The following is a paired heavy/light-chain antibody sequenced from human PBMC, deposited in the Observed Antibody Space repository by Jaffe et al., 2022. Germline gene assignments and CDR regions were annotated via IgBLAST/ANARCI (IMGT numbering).Heavy chain of an antibody. Sequence: EVQLLESGGGLVQPGGSLRLSCAASGFTFSSYAMSWVRQAPGKGLEWVSAISGSGGSTYYADSVKGRFTISRDNSKNTLYLQMNSLRAEDTAVYYCAKDNFVNDDIVVVPAATGCFDYWGQGTLVTVSS. CDR2: ISGSGGST. CDR1: GFTFSSYA. J-gene: IGHJ4*02. D-gene: IGHD2-2*01. CDR3: AKDNFVNDDIVVVPAATGCFDY. V-gene: IGHV3-23*01.
Light chain of an antibody. V-gene: IGKV1-39*01. CDR2: AAS. J-gene: IGKJ3*01. CDR1: QSISSY. CDR3: QQSYSTPPT. Sequence: DIQMTQSPSSLSASVGDRVTITCRASQSISSYLNWYQQKPGKAPKLLIYAASSLQSGVPSRFSGSGSGTDFTLTISSLQPEDFATYYCQQSYSTPPTFGPGTKVDIK.